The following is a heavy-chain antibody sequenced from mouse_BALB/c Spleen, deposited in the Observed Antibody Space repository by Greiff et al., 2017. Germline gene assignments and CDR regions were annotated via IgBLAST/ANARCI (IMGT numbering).Heavy chain of an antibody. CDR1: GYSFTSYY. CDR2: IDPFNGGT. Sequence: VQLQQSGPELMKPGASVKISCKASGYSFTSYYMHWVKQSHGKSLEWIGYIDPFNGGTSYNQKFKGKATLTVDKSSSTAYMHLSSLTSEDSAVYYCARESLITTVVAPYAMDDWGQGTSVTVSS. CDR3: ARESLITTVVAPYAMDD. V-gene: IGHV1S135*01. J-gene: IGHJ4*01. D-gene: IGHD1-1*01.